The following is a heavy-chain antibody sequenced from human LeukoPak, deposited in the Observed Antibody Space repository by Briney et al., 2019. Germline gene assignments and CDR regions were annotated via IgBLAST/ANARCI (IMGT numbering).Heavy chain of an antibody. CDR2: IIPIFGTA. CDR3: ARGASSGDAFDI. V-gene: IGHV1-69*01. Sequence: SVKVSCKASGGTFSSYAISWVRQAPGQGLEWMRGIIPIFGTANYAQKFQGRVTITADESTSTAYMELSSLRSEDTAVYYCARGASSGDAFDIWGQGTMVTVSS. CDR1: GGTFSSYA. D-gene: IGHD3-22*01. J-gene: IGHJ3*02.